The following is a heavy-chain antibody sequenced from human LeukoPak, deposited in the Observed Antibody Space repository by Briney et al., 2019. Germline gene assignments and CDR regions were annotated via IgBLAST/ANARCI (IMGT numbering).Heavy chain of an antibody. Sequence: GGSLRLSCVASGFTVSSYYVSWVRQAPGKGLEWVSVIYSGGSTYYADSVEGRFTVSRDNSKNTLYLEMRSLRAEDTAVYYCARELEYCSSTSCYVLFDPWGQGTLVTVSS. D-gene: IGHD2-2*01. CDR1: GFTVSSYY. CDR3: ARELEYCSSTSCYVLFDP. V-gene: IGHV3-53*01. J-gene: IGHJ5*02. CDR2: IYSGGST.